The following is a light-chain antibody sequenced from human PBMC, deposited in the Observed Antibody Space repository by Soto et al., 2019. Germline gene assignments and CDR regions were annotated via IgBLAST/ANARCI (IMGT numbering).Light chain of an antibody. Sequence: VMTRSPDKLSACPGARDKLSCRASQNIGNKVGWYQQKPGQAPRLLIYGASTRATGIPVRFSVSGSGADFTLTFSRREPADFAVYYCQRYDSAAWTVGQGTKVDIK. V-gene: IGKV3-15*01. J-gene: IGKJ1*01. CDR1: QNIGNK. CDR2: GAS. CDR3: QRYDSAAWT.